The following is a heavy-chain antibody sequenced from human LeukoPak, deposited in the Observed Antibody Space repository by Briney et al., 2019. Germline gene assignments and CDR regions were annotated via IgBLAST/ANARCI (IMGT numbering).Heavy chain of an antibody. CDR1: GFSFNSYD. V-gene: IGHV3-23*01. CDR3: AKAGSGHCYDY. Sequence: GGSLRLSCAASGFSFNSYDTTWVRRAPGKGLEWVSLITTDTYYADSVRGRFTISRDNSKNTLYLQMNSLRADDTAVYYCAKAGSGHCYDYWGQGTLVTVSS. J-gene: IGHJ4*02. CDR2: ITTDT. D-gene: IGHD1-26*01.